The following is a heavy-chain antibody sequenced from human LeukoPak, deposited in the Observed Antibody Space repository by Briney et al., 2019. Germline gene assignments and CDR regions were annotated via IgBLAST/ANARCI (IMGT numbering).Heavy chain of an antibody. CDR1: GGSISSGGYY. Sequence: TLSLTCTVSGGSISSGGYYWSWIRQHPGKGLEWMGYIYYSGSTYYNPSLKSRVTISVDTSKNQFSLKLSSVTAADTAVYYCARGYCSSTSCYTGRVYYFDYWGQGTLVTVSS. V-gene: IGHV4-31*03. CDR2: IYYSGST. J-gene: IGHJ4*02. D-gene: IGHD2-2*02. CDR3: ARGYCSSTSCYTGRVYYFDY.